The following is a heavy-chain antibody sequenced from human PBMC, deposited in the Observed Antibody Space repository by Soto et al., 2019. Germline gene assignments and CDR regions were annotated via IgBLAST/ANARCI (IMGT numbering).Heavy chain of an antibody. J-gene: IGHJ6*02. CDR3: ARDLWVEPELYYYGMDV. V-gene: IGHV4-30-4*01. D-gene: IGHD1-1*01. Sequence: NPSETLSLTCTVSGDSISSADYYWSWIRQTPGKGLEWIGLIFYSGTTYYNPSLKSRLTISVDTSKNHFSLRLTSVTAADTAVYYCARDLWVEPELYYYGMDVWGQGTTVTVSS. CDR1: GDSISSADYY. CDR2: IFYSGTT.